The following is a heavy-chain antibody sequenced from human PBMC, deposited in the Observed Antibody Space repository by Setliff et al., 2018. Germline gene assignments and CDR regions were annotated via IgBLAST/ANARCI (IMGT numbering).Heavy chain of an antibody. CDR3: ARADSDSYYPYYFDF. CDR1: GFTFNNYA. D-gene: IGHD3-22*01. Sequence: GGSLRLSCAASGFTFNNYAMSWVRQAPGKRLEWVSRIKSDGTSISYADSVKGRFTVSRDSSQNKIHLQMDSLRAEDTGKYFCARADSDSYYPYYFDFWGQGVLVTVSS. CDR2: IKSDGTSI. V-gene: IGHV3-23*03. J-gene: IGHJ4*02.